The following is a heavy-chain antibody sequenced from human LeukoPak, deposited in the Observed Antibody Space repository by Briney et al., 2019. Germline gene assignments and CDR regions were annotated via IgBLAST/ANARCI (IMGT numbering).Heavy chain of an antibody. CDR1: GGSISSTSYY. D-gene: IGHD1-26*01. J-gene: IGHJ4*02. CDR2: IYYRGTT. V-gene: IGHV4-39*07. CDR3: SRESGAFSPFGY. Sequence: SETLSLTCTVSGGSISSTSYYWGWIRQPPGKGLEWIGSIYYRGTTYYSPSLKSRVTMSLDKSKNHLSLNLTSVTAADTAVYYCSRESGAFSPFGYWGQGTLVTVSS.